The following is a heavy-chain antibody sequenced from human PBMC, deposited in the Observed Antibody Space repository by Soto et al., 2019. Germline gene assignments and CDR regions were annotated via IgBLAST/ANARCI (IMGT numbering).Heavy chain of an antibody. CDR2: IYHSGTT. Sequence: ASETLSLTCAVSGDSISSGYYWAWIRQPPGKGLEWIGSIYHSGTTYYNPSLKSRVTISVGTSKNQFSLNLNSVTAADTAVYYCARQGSYWGQGALVTVSS. V-gene: IGHV4-38-2*01. J-gene: IGHJ4*02. CDR1: GDSISSGYY. CDR3: ARQGSY.